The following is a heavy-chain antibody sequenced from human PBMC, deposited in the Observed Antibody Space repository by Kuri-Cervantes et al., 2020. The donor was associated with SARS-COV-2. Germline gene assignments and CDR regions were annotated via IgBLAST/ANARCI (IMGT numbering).Heavy chain of an antibody. CDR2: ISNNGDST. V-gene: IGHV3-64*01. CDR1: GFTFSSYA. Sequence: GGSLRLSCAASGFTFSSYAMHWVRQAPGKGLEYLSVISNNGDSTSYANSVRGRFTISRDNSKNTMYLQMGSLRDEDMAVYYCARDHTIFGLDPWGQGTLVTVSS. D-gene: IGHD3-3*01. J-gene: IGHJ5*02. CDR3: ARDHTIFGLDP.